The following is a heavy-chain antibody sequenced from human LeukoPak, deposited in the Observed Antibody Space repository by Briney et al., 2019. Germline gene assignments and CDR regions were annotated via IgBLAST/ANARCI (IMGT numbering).Heavy chain of an antibody. CDR3: VGNQDFWSGYHAFEY. CDR1: GLVFSSYT. Sequence: QPEGSLRLSCAASGLVFSSYTMGWVRHAPGKGLEWVSSSTPATDSTNYADSVQGRFTISRDNAKKTAYLQMNSLRVEDTAIYFCVGNQDFWSGYHAFEYWGQGILVTVSS. J-gene: IGHJ4*02. CDR2: STPATDST. V-gene: IGHV3-11*06. D-gene: IGHD3-3*01.